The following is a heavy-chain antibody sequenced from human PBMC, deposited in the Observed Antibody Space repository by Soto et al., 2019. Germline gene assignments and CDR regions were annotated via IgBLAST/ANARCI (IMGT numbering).Heavy chain of an antibody. J-gene: IGHJ6*02. Sequence: QVQLLQSGAEVKKPGASVKVSCKASGYRFTTYGITWVRLAPGQGLEWLGGISTYNGNTDYAQNLQDRVTMTTETSTSTAYMEVTSLPSDDTAVYYCARGLGTNGLDVWGQGTTVTVSS. D-gene: IGHD7-27*01. CDR1: GYRFTTYG. CDR3: ARGLGTNGLDV. V-gene: IGHV1-18*04. CDR2: ISTYNGNT.